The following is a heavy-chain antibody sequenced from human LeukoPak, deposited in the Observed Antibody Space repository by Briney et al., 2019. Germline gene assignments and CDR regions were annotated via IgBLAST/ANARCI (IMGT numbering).Heavy chain of an antibody. CDR3: ARVLGSSGRFDY. CDR1: GYSFTIYG. Sequence: ASVMVSCKASGYSFTIYGINWVRQAPGQGPEWMGWISTYDGNTKYAQRLQGRVTMTKDTSASTAYMWLRSLSADDAAVYYCARVLGSSGRFDYWGQGTLVTVSS. J-gene: IGHJ4*02. V-gene: IGHV1-18*01. CDR2: ISTYDGNT. D-gene: IGHD6-19*01.